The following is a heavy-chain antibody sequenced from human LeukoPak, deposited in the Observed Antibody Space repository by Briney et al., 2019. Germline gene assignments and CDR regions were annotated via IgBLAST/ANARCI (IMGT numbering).Heavy chain of an antibody. CDR2: IHSDGSK. V-gene: IGHV3-53*01. CDR3: AREGWEELGHYFDY. J-gene: IGHJ4*02. Sequence: GGSLRLSCAASGFPVRSNYMTWVRQAPQKGLEWVSTIHSDGSKYYVDSVKGRFIISRDISQNTVYLEMNSLRAEDAAVYYCAREGWEELGHYFDYWGQGTGVTVSS. CDR1: GFPVRSNY. D-gene: IGHD1-26*01.